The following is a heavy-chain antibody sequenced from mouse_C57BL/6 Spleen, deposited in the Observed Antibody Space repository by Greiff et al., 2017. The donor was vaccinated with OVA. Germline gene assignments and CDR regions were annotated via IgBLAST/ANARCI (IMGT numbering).Heavy chain of an antibody. CDR3: ARYTLDERGMDY. Sequence: EVKLVESGGGLVQPGGSLSLSCAASGFTFTDYYMSWVRQPPGKALEWLGFIRNKANGYTTEYSASVKGRFTISRDNSQSILYLQMNALRAEDSATYYCARYTLDERGMDYRGQGNSVTVSS. CDR1: GFTFTDYY. V-gene: IGHV7-3*01. CDR2: IRNKANGYTT. D-gene: IGHD2-10*02. J-gene: IGHJ4*01.